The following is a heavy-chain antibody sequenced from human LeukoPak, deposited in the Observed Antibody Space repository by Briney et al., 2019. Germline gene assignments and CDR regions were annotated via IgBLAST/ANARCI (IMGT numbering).Heavy chain of an antibody. CDR2: INPNSGGT. Sequence: ASVKVSCKASGYTFTGYYMHWVRQAPGQGLEWMGWINPNSGGTNYAQKFQGRVTMTRDTSISTAYMELSSLRSEDTAVYYCARAPPWRYDFWSGYNYYYYYMDVWGKGTTVTVSS. CDR1: GYTFTGYY. J-gene: IGHJ6*03. D-gene: IGHD3-3*01. CDR3: ARAPPWRYDFWSGYNYYYYYMDV. V-gene: IGHV1-2*02.